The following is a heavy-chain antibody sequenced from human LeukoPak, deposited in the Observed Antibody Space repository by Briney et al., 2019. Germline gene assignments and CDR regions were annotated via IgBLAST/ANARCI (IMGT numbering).Heavy chain of an antibody. CDR2: IYYSGST. CDR3: ARDGGYSSSWNVPLYYFDY. V-gene: IGHV4-59*01. J-gene: IGHJ4*02. Sequence: SETLSLTCTVSGGSISSYYWSWIRQPPGKGLEWIGYIYYSGSTNYNPSLKSRVTISVDTSKNQFSLKLSSVTAADTAVYYCARDGGYSSSWNVPLYYFDYWGQGTLVTVSS. D-gene: IGHD6-13*01. CDR1: GGSISSYY.